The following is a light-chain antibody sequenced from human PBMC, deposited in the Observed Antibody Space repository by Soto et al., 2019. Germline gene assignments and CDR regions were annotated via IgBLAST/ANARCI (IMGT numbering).Light chain of an antibody. V-gene: IGLV2-14*01. CDR2: EVS. CDR3: SSYTSSNTLV. J-gene: IGLJ7*01. Sequence: QSALTQHASVSGSPGQSITISCTGTSSDVGAYNYVSWYQQHPGKAPKLMIFEVSDRPSGVSNRFSGSKSGNTASLTISGLQAEDEAAYYCSSYTSSNTLVFGGGTQLTVL. CDR1: SSDVGAYNY.